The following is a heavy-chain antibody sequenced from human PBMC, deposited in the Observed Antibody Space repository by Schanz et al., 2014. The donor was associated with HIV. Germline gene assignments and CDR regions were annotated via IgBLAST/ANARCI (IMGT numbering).Heavy chain of an antibody. J-gene: IGHJ4*02. Sequence: VHLVESGGGLVQPGRSLRLSCAASGFTFNSYGMSWVRQAPGKGLEWLAVISYDGRNKKFANSVKGRFTISRDNSKNTVYLQAKSLRPEDTAVYYCARDQYSIGWNSPDYWGQGTLVTVSS. D-gene: IGHD6-19*01. CDR1: GFTFNSYG. CDR3: ARDQYSIGWNSPDY. V-gene: IGHV3-33*05. CDR2: ISYDGRNK.